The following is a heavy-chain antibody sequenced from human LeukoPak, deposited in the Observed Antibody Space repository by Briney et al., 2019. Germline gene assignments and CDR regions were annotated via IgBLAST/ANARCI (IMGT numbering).Heavy chain of an antibody. CDR3: ARGPPGLWVVRGVIEYYFDY. CDR1: GGSISSYY. D-gene: IGHD3-10*01. V-gene: IGHV4-59*01. CDR2: TYYSGST. Sequence: SETLSLTCTVSGGSISSYYWSWIRQPPGKGLEWIGYTYYSGSTNYNPSLKSRVTISVDTSKNQFSLKLSSVTAADTAVYYCARGPPGLWVVRGVIEYYFDYWGQGTLVTVSS. J-gene: IGHJ4*02.